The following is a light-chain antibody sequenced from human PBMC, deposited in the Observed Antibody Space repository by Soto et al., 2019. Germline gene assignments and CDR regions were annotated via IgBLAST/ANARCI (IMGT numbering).Light chain of an antibody. Sequence: EIVLTQSPGTLSLSPGERATLSCRASQSVSNSYIAWYQQKPGQAPRLLIYGASSRATGIPDRFSGSGSGTDFTLTNRRLAPEDLAVYYCLQYCRSPWTVGQGTKGDSK. CDR2: GAS. V-gene: IGKV3-20*01. J-gene: IGKJ1*01. CDR1: QSVSNSY. CDR3: LQYCRSPWT.